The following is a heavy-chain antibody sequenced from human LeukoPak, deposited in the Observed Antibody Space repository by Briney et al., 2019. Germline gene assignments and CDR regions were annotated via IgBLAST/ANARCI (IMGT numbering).Heavy chain of an antibody. Sequence: GGSLRLSCAASGFTFTSYNMNWVRQAPGKGLEWVSSITSSSSYIYYADSVKGRFTISRDNAKNSLYLQMDSLRVEDTAVYYCAREGVVVTASDYYYYYMDVWGKGTTVTVSS. J-gene: IGHJ6*03. CDR1: GFTFTSYN. V-gene: IGHV3-21*06. CDR3: AREGVVVTASDYYYYYMDV. CDR2: ITSSSSYI. D-gene: IGHD2-21*02.